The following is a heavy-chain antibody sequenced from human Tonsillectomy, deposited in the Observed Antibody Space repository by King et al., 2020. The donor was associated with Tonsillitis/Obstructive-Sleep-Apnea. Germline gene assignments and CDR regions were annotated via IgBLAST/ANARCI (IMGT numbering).Heavy chain of an antibody. J-gene: IGHJ5*02. CDR1: GFTFSSYA. D-gene: IGHD6-13*01. V-gene: IGHV3-30*04. Sequence: VQLVESGGGVVQPGRSLRLSCAASGFTFSSYAMHWVRQAPGKGLEWVAVISYDGSNKYYADSVKGRFTISRDNSKNTLYLQMNSLRAEDTVVYYCVGMAWFDPWGQGTLVTVSS. CDR3: VGMAWFDP. CDR2: ISYDGSNK.